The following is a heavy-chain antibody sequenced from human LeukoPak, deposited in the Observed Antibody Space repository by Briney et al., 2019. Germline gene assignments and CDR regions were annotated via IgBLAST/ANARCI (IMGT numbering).Heavy chain of an antibody. J-gene: IGHJ4*02. CDR2: ISSSSSYI. D-gene: IGHD3-9*01. Sequence: GGSLRLSCSASGFTFSSYSMNWVRQAPGKGLEWVSSISSSSSYIYYADSVKGRFTISRDNAKNSLYLQMNSLRAEDTAVYYCAKMFDSGYYNAKYYFDYWGQGTLVTVSS. CDR3: AKMFDSGYYNAKYYFDY. CDR1: GFTFSSYS. V-gene: IGHV3-21*01.